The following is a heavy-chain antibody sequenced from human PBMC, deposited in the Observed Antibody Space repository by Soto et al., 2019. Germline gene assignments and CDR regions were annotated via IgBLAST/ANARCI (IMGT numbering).Heavy chain of an antibody. J-gene: IGHJ3*02. CDR3: ARRVGLAPVYDAYDI. V-gene: IGHV1-18*01. CDR1: GFTFIIYG. CDR2: VSANNVDT. D-gene: IGHD3-3*02. Sequence: ASVKVSCKASGFTFIIYGITWVRQAPGQGLEWMGWVSANNVDTHYAQKFQGRVTMATDTSTDTAYMELRSLRSDDTALYYCARRVGLAPVYDAYDIWGQGTMVTVSS.